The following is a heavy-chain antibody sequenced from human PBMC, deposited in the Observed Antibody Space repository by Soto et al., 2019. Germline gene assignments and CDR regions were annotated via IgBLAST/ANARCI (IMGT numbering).Heavy chain of an antibody. CDR2: INAGNGNT. J-gene: IGHJ4*02. CDR3: AREMLAAAVNGLDY. D-gene: IGHD6-13*01. CDR1: GYTFTSYA. V-gene: IGHV1-3*01. Sequence: GASVKVSCKASGYTFTSYAMHWVRQAPGQRLEWMGWINAGNGNTKYSQKFQGRVTITRDTSASTAYMELSSLRSEDTAVYYCAREMLAAAVNGLDYWGQGTLVTASS.